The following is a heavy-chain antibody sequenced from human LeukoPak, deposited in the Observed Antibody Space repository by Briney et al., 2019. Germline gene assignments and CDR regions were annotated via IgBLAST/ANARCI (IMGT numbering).Heavy chain of an antibody. Sequence: GGSLRLSCAASGFTVSSNYMSWVRQAPGKGLEWVSAIYSGGSTYYADSVMGRFTISRHNSKNTLYLQMNSLRAEDTAVYYCAREVLVGATTYAFDIWGQGTMVTVSS. CDR1: GFTVSSNY. D-gene: IGHD1-26*01. CDR2: IYSGGST. J-gene: IGHJ3*02. V-gene: IGHV3-53*04. CDR3: AREVLVGATTYAFDI.